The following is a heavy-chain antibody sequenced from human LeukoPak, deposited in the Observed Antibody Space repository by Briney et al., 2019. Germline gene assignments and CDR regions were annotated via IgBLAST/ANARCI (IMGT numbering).Heavy chain of an antibody. Sequence: PGGSLRLSCAASGFTFSSYGMHWVRQAPGKGLEWVAVIWYDGYNIYYADSVKGRLTISRDNSKNTLYLQMNSLRADDTAVYYCARKADIVLLPAAMRSYGMDVWGQGATVTVSS. V-gene: IGHV3-33*01. CDR2: IWYDGYNI. D-gene: IGHD2-2*01. CDR1: GFTFSSYG. J-gene: IGHJ6*02. CDR3: ARKADIVLLPAAMRSYGMDV.